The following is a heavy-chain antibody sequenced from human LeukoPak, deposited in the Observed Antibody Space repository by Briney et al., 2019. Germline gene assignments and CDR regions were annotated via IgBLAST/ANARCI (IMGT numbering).Heavy chain of an antibody. V-gene: IGHV4-59*01. D-gene: IGHD3-10*01. CDR3: VRDPLYATGSYSVDY. CDR1: GDSISSYY. CDR2: IYYSGST. J-gene: IGHJ4*02. Sequence: SETLSLTCTVSGDSISSYYWTWIRQPPGKGLEGIGYIYYSGSTNYNPSLKSRVIISVDTSKNQFSMKLNSVTAADTAVYYCVRDPLYATGSYSVDYWGQGTLVTVSS.